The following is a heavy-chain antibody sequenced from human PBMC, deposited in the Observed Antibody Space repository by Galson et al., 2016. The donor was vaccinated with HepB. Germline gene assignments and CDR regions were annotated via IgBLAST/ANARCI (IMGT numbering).Heavy chain of an antibody. CDR1: GGSINTGGYY. CDR3: ARCSRWACGF. D-gene: IGHD5-12*01. Sequence: TLSLTCTVSGGSINTGGYYWNWIRQHPGKGLEWLGYVFYTGSTYHNPSLKSRVIINPDTSKNQFSLQVNSVTPEDTAVYYCARCSRWACGFWGQGTLVTVSS. CDR2: VFYTGST. J-gene: IGHJ4*02. V-gene: IGHV4-31*03.